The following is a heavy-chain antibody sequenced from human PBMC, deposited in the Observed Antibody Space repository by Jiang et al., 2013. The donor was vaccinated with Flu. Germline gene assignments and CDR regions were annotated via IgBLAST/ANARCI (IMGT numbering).Heavy chain of an antibody. D-gene: IGHD1-14*01. Sequence: KPTQTLTLTCTFSGFSLSTSRMSVAWIRQPPGKALEWLARIDWDDDKFYSTSLRTRLSISKDTSKNQVVLTMTDMDPVDTATYYCARVHTGWAFDIWGQGTMVTVSS. CDR1: GFSLSTSRMS. CDR3: ARVHTGWAFDI. V-gene: IGHV2-70*04. CDR2: IDWDDDK. J-gene: IGHJ3*02.